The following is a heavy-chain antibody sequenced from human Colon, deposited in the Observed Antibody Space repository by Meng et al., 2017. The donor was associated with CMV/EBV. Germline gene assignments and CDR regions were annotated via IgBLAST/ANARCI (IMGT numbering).Heavy chain of an antibody. CDR1: GFSLSTSGVG. Sequence: SGPKLVKPTQTLTLTCTFSGFSLSTSGVGVGWIRQPPGKALEWLALIYWNDDKRYSPSLKSRLTITKDTSKNQVVLTMTNMDPVDTATYYCAHSGRDSSGSYYFDYWGQGTLVTVSS. D-gene: IGHD3-22*01. CDR3: AHSGRDSSGSYYFDY. V-gene: IGHV2-5*01. J-gene: IGHJ4*02. CDR2: IYWNDDK.